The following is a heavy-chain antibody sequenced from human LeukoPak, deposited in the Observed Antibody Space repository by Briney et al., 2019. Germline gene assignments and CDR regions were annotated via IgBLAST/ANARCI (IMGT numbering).Heavy chain of an antibody. J-gene: IGHJ4*02. CDR3: ARERWLRIFDY. CDR1: GFTFSDYY. D-gene: IGHD5-12*01. CDR2: ISSSSSYT. Sequence: GGSLSLSCAASGFTFSDYYMSWTRQAPGKGLEWVSYISSSSSYTHYADSVKGRFTISRDNAKNSLYLQMNSLRAEDTAVYSCARERWLRIFDYWGQGTLVTVSS. V-gene: IGHV3-11*06.